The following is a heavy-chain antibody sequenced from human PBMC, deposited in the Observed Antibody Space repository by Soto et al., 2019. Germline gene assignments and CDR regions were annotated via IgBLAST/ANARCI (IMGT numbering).Heavy chain of an antibody. CDR1: GYSFTSYW. D-gene: IGHD4-17*01. CDR3: ARIYGDYGLYYYGMDV. V-gene: IGHV5-10-1*01. CDR2: IDPSDSYT. J-gene: IGHJ6*02. Sequence: GESLKISCKGSGYSFTSYWISWVRQMPGKGLGWMGRIDPSDSYTNYSPSFQGHVTISADKSISTAYLQWSSLKASDTAMYYCARIYGDYGLYYYGMDVWGQGTTVTVSS.